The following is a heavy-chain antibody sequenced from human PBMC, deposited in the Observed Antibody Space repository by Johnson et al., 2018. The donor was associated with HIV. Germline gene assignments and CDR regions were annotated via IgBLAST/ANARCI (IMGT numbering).Heavy chain of an antibody. J-gene: IGHJ3*02. CDR1: GFTFTDAW. D-gene: IGHD1-26*01. Sequence: VQLVESGGGLVKPGGSLTLSCAASGFTFTDAWMSWVRQAPGKGLEWVSGINWNGGSTGYADSVKGRFTISRDNAKNSVYLQMNNLRAEDTALYYCARRWELHSNAFDIWGQGTMVTVSS. V-gene: IGHV3-20*04. CDR2: INWNGGST. CDR3: ARRWELHSNAFDI.